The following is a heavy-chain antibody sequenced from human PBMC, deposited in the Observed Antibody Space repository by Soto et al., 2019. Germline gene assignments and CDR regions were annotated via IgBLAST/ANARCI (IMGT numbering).Heavy chain of an antibody. Sequence: PSVKVSCKASGGTFSSYTISWVRQAPGQGLEWMGRIIPILGIANYAQKFQGRVTITADKSTSTAYMELSSLRSEDTAVYYCARAIAAAVTRGNYYYYGMDVWGQ. CDR3: ARAIAAAVTRGNYYYYGMDV. V-gene: IGHV1-69*02. J-gene: IGHJ6*02. CDR2: IIPILGIA. D-gene: IGHD6-13*01. CDR1: GGTFSSYT.